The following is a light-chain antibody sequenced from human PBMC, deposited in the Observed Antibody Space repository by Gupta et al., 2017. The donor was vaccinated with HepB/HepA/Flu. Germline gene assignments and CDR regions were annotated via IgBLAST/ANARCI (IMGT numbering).Light chain of an antibody. CDR2: GYP. CDR3: QSSDSSLTVV. Sequence: QSVLTQPPSVSGAPGQRVTISCNGSSSDIGADNDVHWYQQLPGTAPKLLISGYPKRPSGVPDRFSASKSGTSASLAITELQATDEGYYYCQSSDSSLTVVFGGGTKLTVL. V-gene: IGLV1-40*01. CDR1: SSDIGADND. J-gene: IGLJ3*02.